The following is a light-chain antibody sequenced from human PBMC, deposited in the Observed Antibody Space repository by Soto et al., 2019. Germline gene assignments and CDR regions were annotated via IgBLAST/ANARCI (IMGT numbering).Light chain of an antibody. CDR2: HVS. V-gene: IGLV2-14*01. CDR1: SSDIGGFNY. J-gene: IGLJ1*01. Sequence: QSVLTQPASLSGSPGQSITISCTGTSSDIGGFNYVSWYQQHPGKAPKLMIYHVSNRPSGVSNRFSGSKSGNTASLTISGLQAEDEADYYCSSYTSSSTPYVFGTGTKVTVL. CDR3: SSYTSSSTPYV.